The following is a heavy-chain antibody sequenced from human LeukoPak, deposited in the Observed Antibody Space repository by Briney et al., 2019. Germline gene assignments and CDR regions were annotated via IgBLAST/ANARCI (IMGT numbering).Heavy chain of an antibody. D-gene: IGHD3-10*01. J-gene: IGHJ5*02. CDR1: GFTFSSYG. Sequence: PGGSLRLSCAASGFTFSSYGMHWVRQAPGKGLEWVAFIRYDGSNKYYADSVKGRFTISRDNSKNTLYLQMNSLRAEDTAVYYCAKDRDGVSFFWFDPWGQGTLVTVSS. CDR3: AKDRDGVSFFWFDP. V-gene: IGHV3-30*02. CDR2: IRYDGSNK.